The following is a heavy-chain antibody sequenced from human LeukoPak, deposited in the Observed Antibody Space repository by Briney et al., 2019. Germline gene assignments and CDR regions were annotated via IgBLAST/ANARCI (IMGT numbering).Heavy chain of an antibody. Sequence: SGGSLRLSCATSGFSFTDYPMNWVRQAPWKGLEWISNIRTTAEGAKYAYYADSVKGRVTISRDDGKNTLYLHMNSLRDDDTAVYYCATDQRYAFDYWGQGILVTVSS. J-gene: IGHJ4*02. CDR2: IRTTAEGAKYA. CDR1: GFSFTDYP. CDR3: ATDQRYAFDY. V-gene: IGHV3-48*02. D-gene: IGHD3-9*01.